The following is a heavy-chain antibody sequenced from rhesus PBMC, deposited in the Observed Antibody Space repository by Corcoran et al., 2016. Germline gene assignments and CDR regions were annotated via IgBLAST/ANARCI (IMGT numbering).Heavy chain of an antibody. CDR1: GYSISSGYG. CDR3: AREGTGTAGTFDY. CDR2: IGGSSGST. Sequence: QVQLQESGPGLVKPSETLSLTCAVSGYSISSGYGWSWIRQPPGKGLEWIGYIGGSSGSTNYNPSLKSRVTISKDTSKNQFSLKRSSVTAADTAVYYCAREGTGTAGTFDYWGQGVLVTVSS. D-gene: IGHD5-24*01. J-gene: IGHJ4*01. V-gene: IGHV4-127*01.